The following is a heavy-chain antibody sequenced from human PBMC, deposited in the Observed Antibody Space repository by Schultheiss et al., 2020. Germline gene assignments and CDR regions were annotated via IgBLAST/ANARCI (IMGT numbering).Heavy chain of an antibody. CDR1: GFTFSYYY. CDR2: ISSSSSTI. CDR3: AFDSSGWYYVDY. V-gene: IGHV3-11*04. J-gene: IGHJ4*02. D-gene: IGHD6-19*01. Sequence: GGSLRLSCAASGFTFSYYYMSGVRQAPGKGLEWVSYISSSSSTIYYADSVKGRFTISRDNSKNTLYLQMNSLRAEDTAVYYCAFDSSGWYYVDYWGQGTLVTVSS.